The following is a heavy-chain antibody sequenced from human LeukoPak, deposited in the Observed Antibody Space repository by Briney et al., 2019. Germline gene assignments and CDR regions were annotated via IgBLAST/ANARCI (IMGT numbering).Heavy chain of an antibody. CDR3: AKGSSSFFYDSSGYYDHTFDY. Sequence: GGSLRLSCAASGFTFTTYAMSWVRQAPGKGLEWVSGISGRGDSTYYADSVKGRFTISRDNSKNTLYLQMNSLRVEDTGVYYCAKGSSSFFYDSSGYYDHTFDYWGQGTLVTVSS. V-gene: IGHV3-23*01. J-gene: IGHJ4*02. CDR2: ISGRGDST. D-gene: IGHD3-22*01. CDR1: GFTFTTYA.